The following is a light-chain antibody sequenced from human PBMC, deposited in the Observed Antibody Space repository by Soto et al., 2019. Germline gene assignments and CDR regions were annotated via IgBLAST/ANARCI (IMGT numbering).Light chain of an antibody. Sequence: EIVLTQSPGTLSLSPGGRATHSCRASQSVSNYLAWYKRKPGKAPRLLIYGASSKDTGIPEKLSGSGYGTVFTLTISSLEPEDFAVYYCHQYGGSPQTFGQGTKVDIK. CDR2: GAS. CDR1: QSVSNY. V-gene: IGKV3-20*01. CDR3: HQYGGSPQT. J-gene: IGKJ1*01.